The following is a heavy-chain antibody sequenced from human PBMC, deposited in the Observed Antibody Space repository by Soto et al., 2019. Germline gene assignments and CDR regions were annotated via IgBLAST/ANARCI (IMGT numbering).Heavy chain of an antibody. D-gene: IGHD3-16*01. Sequence: GGSLRLSCAASGFTFSSYAMSWVRQAPGKGLEWVSAISGSGGSTYYADSVKGRFTISRDNSKNTLYLQMNSLRAEDTAVYYCAKDLWGNYVRDYYYMDVWGKGTTVTVSS. CDR1: GFTFSSYA. CDR3: AKDLWGNYVRDYYYMDV. CDR2: ISGSGGST. J-gene: IGHJ6*03. V-gene: IGHV3-23*01.